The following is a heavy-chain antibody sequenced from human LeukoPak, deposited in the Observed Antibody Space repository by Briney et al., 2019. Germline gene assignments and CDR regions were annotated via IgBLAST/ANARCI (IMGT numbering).Heavy chain of an antibody. CDR1: GFTFSSYA. Sequence: PGRSLRLSCAASGFTFSSYAMHWVRQAPGKGLEWVAVISYDGSNKYYADSVKGRFTISRDNSKNTLYLQMNSLRAEDTAVYYCASGSYSFYWGQGTLVTVSS. V-gene: IGHV3-30*14. J-gene: IGHJ4*02. CDR2: ISYDGSNK. D-gene: IGHD1-26*01. CDR3: ASGSYSFY.